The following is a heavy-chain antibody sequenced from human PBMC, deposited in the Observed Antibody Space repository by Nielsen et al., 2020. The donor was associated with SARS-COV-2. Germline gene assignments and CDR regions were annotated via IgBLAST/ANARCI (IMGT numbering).Heavy chain of an antibody. Sequence: SETLSLTCTVSGGSISSSSYYWGWIRQPPGKGLEWIGSIYYSGSTYYNPSLKSRVTISVDTSKNQFSLKLSSVTAADTAVYYCASQRYYYDSSGYYYGAYYYYGMDVWGQGTTVTAP. V-gene: IGHV4-39*01. CDR2: IYYSGST. CDR1: GGSISSSSYY. CDR3: ASQRYYYDSSGYYYGAYYYYGMDV. J-gene: IGHJ6*02. D-gene: IGHD3-22*01.